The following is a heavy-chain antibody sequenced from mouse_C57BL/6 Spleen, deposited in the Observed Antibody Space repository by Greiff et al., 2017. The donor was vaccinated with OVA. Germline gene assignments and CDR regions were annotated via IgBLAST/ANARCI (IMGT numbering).Heavy chain of an antibody. D-gene: IGHD1-1*01. CDR1: GYTFTSYD. CDR3: ATHYGSSYGLDY. Sequence: QVQLQQSGPELVKPGASVKLSCKASGYTFTSYDINWVKQRPGQGLEWIGWIYPRDGSTMYNEKFKGKATLTVDTSSSTAYMELHSLTSEDSAVYFCATHYGSSYGLDYWGQGTTLTVSS. J-gene: IGHJ2*01. CDR2: IYPRDGST. V-gene: IGHV1-85*01.